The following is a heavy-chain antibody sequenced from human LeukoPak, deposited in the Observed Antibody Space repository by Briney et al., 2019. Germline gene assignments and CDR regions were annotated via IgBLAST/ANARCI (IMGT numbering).Heavy chain of an antibody. CDR3: AKVSRQWELVYWFDP. Sequence: GRSLRLSCAASGFTFGNYGMHWVRQAPGKGLEWVAVISYDGSDNYYADSVKGRFTISRDNSKNTLYLQMNSLRAEDTAVYYCAKVSRQWELVYWFDPWGQGTLVTVSS. D-gene: IGHD1-26*01. CDR2: ISYDGSDN. V-gene: IGHV3-30*18. J-gene: IGHJ5*02. CDR1: GFTFGNYG.